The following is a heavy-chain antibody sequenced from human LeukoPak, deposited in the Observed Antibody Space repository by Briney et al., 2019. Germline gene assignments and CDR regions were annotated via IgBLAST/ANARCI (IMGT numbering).Heavy chain of an antibody. CDR2: ISSGGNTR. V-gene: IGHV3-48*03. CDR1: GFTFSSYE. J-gene: IGHJ4*02. D-gene: IGHD5-24*01. Sequence: GGSLRLSCAASGFTFSSYEMNWVRQAPGKELEWVSYISSGGNTRYCADSVKGRFTISRDNAKNSLHLQMNSLRAEDTAVYYCARDLSGDGYNKFDYWGQGTLVTVSP. CDR3: ARDLSGDGYNKFDY.